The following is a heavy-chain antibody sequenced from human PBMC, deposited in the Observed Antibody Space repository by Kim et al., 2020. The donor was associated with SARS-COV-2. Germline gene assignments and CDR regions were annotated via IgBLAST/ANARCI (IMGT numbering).Heavy chain of an antibody. D-gene: IGHD6-13*01. Sequence: AESGKGRFTITRDKSKNTLYRQMNRVRAEDTAVYYCAKEIGLAAAAADYWGQGTLVTVSS. CDR3: AKEIGLAAAAADY. V-gene: IGHV3-30*02. J-gene: IGHJ4*02.